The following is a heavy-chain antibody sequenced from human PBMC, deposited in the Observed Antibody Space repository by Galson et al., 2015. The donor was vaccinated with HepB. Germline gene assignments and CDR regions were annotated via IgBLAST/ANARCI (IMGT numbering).Heavy chain of an antibody. Sequence: SETLSLTCTVSGSSISTYFWAWIRQSRGRELEWIGYIYSRGSTNYNPSLKSRVTISVDTSKNQFTLNLNSVTAADTAVYYCARSSAIFGYYMDVWGKGTTVTVSS. CDR2: IYSRGST. J-gene: IGHJ6*03. CDR1: GSSISTYF. V-gene: IGHV4-59*01. D-gene: IGHD3-3*01. CDR3: ARSSAIFGYYMDV.